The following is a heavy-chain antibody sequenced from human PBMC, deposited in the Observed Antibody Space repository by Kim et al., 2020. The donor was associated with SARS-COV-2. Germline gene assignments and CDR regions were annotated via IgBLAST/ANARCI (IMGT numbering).Heavy chain of an antibody. V-gene: IGHV6-1*01. CDR2: TYYRSKWYN. CDR1: GDSVSSNSAA. CDR3: ARVLAVAGVLDY. Sequence: SQTLSLPCAISGDSVSSNSAAWNWIRQSPSRGLEWLGRTYYRSKWYNDYAVSVKSRITINPDASKNQFSLQLNSVTPEDTAVYYCARVLAVAGVLDYWGQGTLVTVSS. D-gene: IGHD6-19*01. J-gene: IGHJ4*02.